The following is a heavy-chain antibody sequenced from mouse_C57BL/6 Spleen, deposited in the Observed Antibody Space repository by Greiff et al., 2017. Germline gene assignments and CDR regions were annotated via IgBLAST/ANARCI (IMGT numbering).Heavy chain of an antibody. CDR3: ASEIYYYGSSYDYAMDY. V-gene: IGHV1-82*01. CDR1: GYAFSSSW. CDR2: IYPGDGDT. J-gene: IGHJ4*01. Sequence: QVQLQQSGPELVKPGASVKISCKASGYAFSSSWMNWVKQRPGKGLEWIGRIYPGDGDTNYNGKFKGKATLTADKSSSTAYMQLSSLTSEDSAVYFCASEIYYYGSSYDYAMDYWGQGTSVTVSS. D-gene: IGHD1-1*01.